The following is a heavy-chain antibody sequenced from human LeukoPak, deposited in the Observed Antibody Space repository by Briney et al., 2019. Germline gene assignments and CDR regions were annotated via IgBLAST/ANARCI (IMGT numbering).Heavy chain of an antibody. Sequence: SETLSLTCAVYGGSFSGYYWSWIRQSPGKGLEWIGEINHSGSTNYNPSLKSRVTISVDTSKNQFSLKLSSVTAADTAVYYCARRSARGAHFDYWGQGTLVTVSS. CDR3: ARRSARGAHFDY. D-gene: IGHD3-10*01. V-gene: IGHV4-34*01. J-gene: IGHJ4*02. CDR1: GGSFSGYY. CDR2: INHSGST.